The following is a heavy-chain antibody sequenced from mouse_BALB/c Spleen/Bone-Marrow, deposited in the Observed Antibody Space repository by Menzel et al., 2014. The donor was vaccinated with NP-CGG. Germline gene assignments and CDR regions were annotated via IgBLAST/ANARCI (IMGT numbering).Heavy chain of an antibody. J-gene: IGHJ3*01. Sequence: EVQLVESGAELVKPWASVKLSCTPSGFKFTDTHMHWVKQRPEQGLEWIGRIDPANGNTKYDPNFQGKATITADTSSNTPYLQHGSLPSEDSAVYYFSRDDANPAWFASWGQGTLVTVS. CDR2: IDPANGNT. CDR1: GFKFTDTH. V-gene: IGHV14-3*02. CDR3: SRDDANPAWFAS. D-gene: IGHD2-12*01.